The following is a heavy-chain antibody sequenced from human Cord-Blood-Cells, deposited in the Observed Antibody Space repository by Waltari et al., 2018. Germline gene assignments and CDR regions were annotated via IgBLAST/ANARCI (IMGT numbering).Heavy chain of an antibody. CDR1: GFTFSSYG. CDR2: IWYDGSNK. Sequence: QVQLVESGGGVVQHGRSLRLSCAASGFTFSSYGMHWVRQAPGKGLEWVAVIWYDGSNKYYADSVKGRFTISRDNSKNTLYLQMNSLRAEDTAVYYCARESGRHTFDIWGQGTMVTVSS. CDR3: ARESGRHTFDI. D-gene: IGHD1-26*01. V-gene: IGHV3-33*01. J-gene: IGHJ3*02.